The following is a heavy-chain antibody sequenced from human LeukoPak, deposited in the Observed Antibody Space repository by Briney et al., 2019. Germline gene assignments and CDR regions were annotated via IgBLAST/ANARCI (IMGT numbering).Heavy chain of an antibody. J-gene: IGHJ4*02. Sequence: PGRSLRLSCAASGFTFSDYGIHWVRQAPGQGLEWVALIWYDGSKKYYADSVKGRFTISRDNTKNTLYLQLNSLRAEDTAVHYCARAHSSSSTFDLWGQGTLVTVSS. D-gene: IGHD6-6*01. V-gene: IGHV3-33*01. CDR3: ARAHSSSSTFDL. CDR2: IWYDGSKK. CDR1: GFTFSDYG.